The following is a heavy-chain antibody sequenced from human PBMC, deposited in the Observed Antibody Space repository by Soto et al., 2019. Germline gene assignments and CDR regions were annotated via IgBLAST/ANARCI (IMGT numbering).Heavy chain of an antibody. CDR1: GFSFSSFA. J-gene: IGHJ4*02. V-gene: IGHV3-30-3*01. Sequence: XVSLTLSCAASGFSFSSFAMHWVRQAPGKGLEWVAVMSYDGSNKYYADSVKGRFTISRDNSKNTVYLQMNSLRAEDTAVYYCARNRGFGVIINFFDYWGQGTLVTVSS. D-gene: IGHD3-3*01. CDR3: ARNRGFGVIINFFDY. CDR2: MSYDGSNK.